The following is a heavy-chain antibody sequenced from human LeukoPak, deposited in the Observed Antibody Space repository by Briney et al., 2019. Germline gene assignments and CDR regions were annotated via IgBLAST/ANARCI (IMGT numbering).Heavy chain of an antibody. CDR2: INPNSGGT. V-gene: IGHV1-2*02. CDR1: GYTFTGYY. Sequence: ASVKVSCKASGYTFTGYYMHWVRQAPGQGLEWMGWINPNSGGTNYAQKFRGRVTMTRDTSISTVYMELSSLRSEDTAVYYCARATYYYDSSGYHNWFDPWGQGTLVTVSS. CDR3: ARATYYYDSSGYHNWFDP. D-gene: IGHD3-22*01. J-gene: IGHJ5*02.